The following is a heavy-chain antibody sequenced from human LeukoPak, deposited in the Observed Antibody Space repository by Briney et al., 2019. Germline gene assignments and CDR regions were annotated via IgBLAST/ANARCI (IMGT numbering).Heavy chain of an antibody. J-gene: IGHJ4*02. CDR2: MNPNSGNT. V-gene: IGHV1-8*01. CDR1: GYTFTSYD. D-gene: IGHD3-10*01. CDR3: ARAPRITMVREDFDY. Sequence: PGASVKVSCKASGYTFTSYDINWVRQATGQGLEWMGWMNPNSGNTGYAQKFQGRVTMTRDTSTSTVYMELSSLRSEDTAVYYCARAPRITMVREDFDYWGQGTLVTVSS.